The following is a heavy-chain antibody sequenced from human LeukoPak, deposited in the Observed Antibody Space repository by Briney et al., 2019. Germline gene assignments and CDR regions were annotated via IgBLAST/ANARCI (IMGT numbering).Heavy chain of an antibody. CDR3: ARLVGATTL. CDR1: GFTFSSYW. Sequence: GGSLRLSCAAPGFTFSSYWMSWVRQAPGKGLEWVANIKQDGSEKYYVDSVKGRFTISRDNAKNSLYLQMNSLRAEDTAVYYCARLVGATTLWGQGTLVTVSS. CDR2: IKQDGSEK. J-gene: IGHJ4*02. V-gene: IGHV3-7*01. D-gene: IGHD1-26*01.